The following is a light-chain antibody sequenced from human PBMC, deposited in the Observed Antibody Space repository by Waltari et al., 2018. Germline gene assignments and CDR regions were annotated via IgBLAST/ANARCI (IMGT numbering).Light chain of an antibody. CDR3: QQYYFTPYT. CDR1: QGISNS. Sequence: TCRASQGISNSLAWYQQKPGKAPKLLLYGASRLESGVPPRFSGSGSGTDYTLTISSLQPDDFATYYCQQYYFTPYTFGQGTRLDIK. CDR2: GAS. J-gene: IGKJ2*01. V-gene: IGKV1-NL1*01.